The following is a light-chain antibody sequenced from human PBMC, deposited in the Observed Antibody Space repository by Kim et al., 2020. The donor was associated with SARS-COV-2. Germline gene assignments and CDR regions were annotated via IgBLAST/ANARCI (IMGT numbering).Light chain of an antibody. CDR2: GRN. CDR3: RSRDSGGKVV. J-gene: IGLJ2*01. Sequence: SSELTQDPVVSVALGQTVRITCRGDSLRTYYATWYQQKPIHAAVLVIYGRNNRTSGSRDRFSGSASGNTASLTITGTQAEDEADFYCRSRDSGGKVVFGGGTQLTVL. V-gene: IGLV3-19*01. CDR1: SLRTYY.